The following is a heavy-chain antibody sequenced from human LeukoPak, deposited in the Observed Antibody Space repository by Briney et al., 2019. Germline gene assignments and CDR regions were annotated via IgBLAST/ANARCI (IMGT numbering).Heavy chain of an antibody. D-gene: IGHD2/OR15-2a*01. Sequence: GGSLRLSCVTSGFSFSTYDMSWVRQAPGKGLEWVSGITANTRGSITYYADSVKDRFTISRDSSKDTLYLQMNSLRAEDTAVYFCARGGYFSFDYWGQGTLVTVSS. J-gene: IGHJ4*02. CDR3: ARGGYFSFDY. CDR2: ITANTRGSIT. V-gene: IGHV3-23*01. CDR1: GFSFSTYD.